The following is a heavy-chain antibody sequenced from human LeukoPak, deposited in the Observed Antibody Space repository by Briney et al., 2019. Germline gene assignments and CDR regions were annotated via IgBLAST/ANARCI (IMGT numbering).Heavy chain of an antibody. CDR3: ARHRYSITTTDAFDI. CDR2: ISAYNGNT. J-gene: IGHJ3*02. CDR1: GYTFTSYG. D-gene: IGHD6-13*01. Sequence: ASVKVSCKASGYTFTSYGISWVRQAPGQGLEWMGWISAYNGNTNYAQKLQGRVTMTTDTSTSTAYMELRSLRSDDTAVYYCARHRYSITTTDAFDIWGQGTMVTVSS. V-gene: IGHV1-18*01.